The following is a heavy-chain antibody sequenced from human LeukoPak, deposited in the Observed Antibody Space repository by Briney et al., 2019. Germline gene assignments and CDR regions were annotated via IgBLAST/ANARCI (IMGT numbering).Heavy chain of an antibody. Sequence: GGSLRLSCAASGFTFSNYWMSWVRQTPGKGLEWVANIKQDGSEKYYVNSVKGRFTISRDNAKNSLYLQMNSLRAEDTAIYYCAREDDWNYEDYWGQGTLVTVSS. CDR1: GFTFSNYW. CDR3: AREDDWNYEDY. V-gene: IGHV3-7*01. J-gene: IGHJ4*02. CDR2: IKQDGSEK. D-gene: IGHD1-7*01.